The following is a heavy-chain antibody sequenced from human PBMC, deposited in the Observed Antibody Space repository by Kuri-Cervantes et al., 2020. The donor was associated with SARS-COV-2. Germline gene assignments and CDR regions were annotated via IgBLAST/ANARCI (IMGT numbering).Heavy chain of an antibody. J-gene: IGHJ6*03. Sequence: GESLKISCAASGFTFSGSAMHWVRQASGKGLEWVGRIRSKANSYATAYAASVKGRFTISRDDSKNTAYLQMNSLRAEDTAVYYCARKKTDMDVWGKGTTVTVSS. D-gene: IGHD1-14*01. V-gene: IGHV3-73*01. CDR2: IRSKANSYAT. CDR3: ARKKTDMDV. CDR1: GFTFSGSA.